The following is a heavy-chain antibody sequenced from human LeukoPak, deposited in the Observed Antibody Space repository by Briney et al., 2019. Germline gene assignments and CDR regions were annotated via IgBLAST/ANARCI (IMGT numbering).Heavy chain of an antibody. J-gene: IGHJ4*02. CDR3: ARGPRAAADDY. D-gene: IGHD6-13*01. Sequence: ASVKVSCKAPGYTFINYAINWGRQAPGQRLEWVGWINAVNGNTKYSPKFQGRVSLTRDTSATTAYMELSSLTSEDTAVYYCARGPRAAADDYWGQGTLVIVSS. V-gene: IGHV1-3*01. CDR2: INAVNGNT. CDR1: GYTFINYA.